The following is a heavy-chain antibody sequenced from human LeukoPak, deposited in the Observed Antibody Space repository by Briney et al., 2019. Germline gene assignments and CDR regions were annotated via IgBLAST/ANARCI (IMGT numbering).Heavy chain of an antibody. D-gene: IGHD6-6*01. V-gene: IGHV4-59*01. J-gene: IGHJ6*02. CDR3: AKLQQLAAIQGRDV. Sequence: SETLSLTCTVSGGSISSDYWSWIRQPPGKGLEWIGYAHYSGSTSYNPSLKSRVTISVDTSKNQFSLKVSSVTAADTAVYYCAKLQQLAAIQGRDVGGQGPTVTVPS. CDR1: GGSISSDY. CDR2: AHYSGST.